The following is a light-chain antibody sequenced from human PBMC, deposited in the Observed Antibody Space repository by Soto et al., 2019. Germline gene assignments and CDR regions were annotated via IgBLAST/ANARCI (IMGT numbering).Light chain of an antibody. CDR2: GAS. Sequence: EIVMTQSPATLSVSPGERATLSCRASQSVSSNLAWYQQKPGQAPRLLIYGASTRATGIPARFSGSGSGTEFTLTISSLQAEDVAVYYCPQYNNWPPWTFGQGTKVEIK. J-gene: IGKJ1*01. V-gene: IGKV3-15*01. CDR3: PQYNNWPPWT. CDR1: QSVSSN.